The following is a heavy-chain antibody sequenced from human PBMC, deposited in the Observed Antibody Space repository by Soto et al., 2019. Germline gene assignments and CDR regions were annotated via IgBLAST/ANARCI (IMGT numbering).Heavy chain of an antibody. Sequence: SETLSLTCTVSGGSINTCYWSWVRQPAGKGLEWIGRIFSSGSTRFNPSLESRVAMSVDTSKNHFSLNLSSVTDADMAVYYCASEGSYSAYNFAHGIQLWSFHXWGQGALVTVSX. CDR1: GGSINTCY. J-gene: IGHJ4*02. V-gene: IGHV4-4*07. CDR2: IFSSGST. CDR3: ASEGSYSAYNFAHGIQLWSFHX. D-gene: IGHD5-12*01.